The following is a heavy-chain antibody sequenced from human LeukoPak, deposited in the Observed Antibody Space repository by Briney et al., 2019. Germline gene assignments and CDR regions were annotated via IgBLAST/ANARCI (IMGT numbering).Heavy chain of an antibody. CDR1: GGSISSSSYY. CDR3: ASLRERGLDY. Sequence: SETLSLTCTVSGGSISSSSYYWGWIRQPPGKGLEWIGSIYYSGSTNYNPSLKSRVTISVDKSKNQFSLKLSSVTAADTAVYYCASLRERGLDYWGQGTLVTVSS. V-gene: IGHV4-39*07. D-gene: IGHD1-1*01. CDR2: IYYSGST. J-gene: IGHJ4*02.